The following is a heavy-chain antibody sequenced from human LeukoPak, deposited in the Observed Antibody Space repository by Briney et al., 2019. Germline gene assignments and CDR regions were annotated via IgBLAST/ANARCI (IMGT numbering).Heavy chain of an antibody. CDR3: ARAPRLVVAGTHFDY. CDR2: IYTSGST. V-gene: IGHV4-61*02. J-gene: IGHJ4*02. Sequence: SQTLSLTCTVSGGSISSGSYYWSWIRQPAGKGLEWIVRIYTSGSTNYNPSLKSRVTLSVDTSKNQFSLKLSSLSAADTAVYYCARAPRLVVAGTHFDYWGQGTLVTVSS. CDR1: GGSISSGSYY. D-gene: IGHD6-19*01.